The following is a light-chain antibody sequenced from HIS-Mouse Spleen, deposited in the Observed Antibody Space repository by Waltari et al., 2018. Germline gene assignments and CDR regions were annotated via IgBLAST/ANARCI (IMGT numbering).Light chain of an antibody. CDR1: SRDVGGYNY. J-gene: IGLJ1*01. CDR2: DVS. Sequence: QSALTQPRSVSGSPGQSVTIPCTGTSRDVGGYNYVPWYQQHPGKAPTLMIYDVSKRPSGVPDRFSGSKSGNTASLTISGLQAEDEADYYCCSYAGSYTGVFGTGTKVTVL. CDR3: CSYAGSYTGV. V-gene: IGLV2-11*01.